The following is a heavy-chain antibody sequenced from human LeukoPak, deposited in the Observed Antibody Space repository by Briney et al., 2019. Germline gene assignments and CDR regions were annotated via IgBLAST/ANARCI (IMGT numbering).Heavy chain of an antibody. V-gene: IGHV4-30-4*01. Sequence: SQTLSLTCSVSGGSIFRGDYYWSWIRQPPGKGLEWIGYIYYSGSTYYNPSLKSRVTISVDTSKNQFSLKLSSVTAADTAVYYCARGGSYYGSGSYYGMDVWGQGTTVTVSS. CDR3: ARGGSYYGSGSYYGMDV. CDR2: IYYSGST. J-gene: IGHJ6*02. D-gene: IGHD3-10*01. CDR1: GGSIFRGDYY.